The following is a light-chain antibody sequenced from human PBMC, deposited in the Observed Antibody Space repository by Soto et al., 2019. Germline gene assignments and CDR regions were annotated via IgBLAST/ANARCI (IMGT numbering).Light chain of an antibody. J-gene: IGKJ1*01. CDR1: QTVTSN. CDR2: GAS. Sequence: EIVMTHSPVTLYVSPGETANLSCRASQTVTSNLAWYQQKPGRSPRLLLSGASTRATGIPARFSGSGSGTEFTLTISRLQSEDLAVYYCQQYNDWPRTFGQGTKVDIX. CDR3: QQYNDWPRT. V-gene: IGKV3-15*01.